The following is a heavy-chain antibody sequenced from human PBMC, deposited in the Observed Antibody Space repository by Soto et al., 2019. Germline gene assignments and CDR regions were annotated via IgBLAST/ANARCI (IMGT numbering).Heavy chain of an antibody. CDR2: IKQDGSEK. V-gene: IGHV3-7*01. D-gene: IGHD3-3*01. CDR1: GFTFRSYW. CDR3: ARDFPVSYYDFWSGYYYSGGMDV. Sequence: GGSLRLSCAASGFTFRSYWMSWVRQAPGKGLEWVANIKQDGSEKYYVDSVKGRFTISRDNAKNSLYLQMNSLRAEDTAVYYCARDFPVSYYDFWSGYYYSGGMDVWGQGTTVTVSS. J-gene: IGHJ6*02.